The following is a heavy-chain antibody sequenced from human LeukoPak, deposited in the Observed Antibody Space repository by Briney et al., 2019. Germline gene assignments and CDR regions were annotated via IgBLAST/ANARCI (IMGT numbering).Heavy chain of an antibody. Sequence: SQTLSLTCTVSGGSISSGGYYWSWIRQHPGQGLEWIGYIYYSGSTYYNPSLKSRVTISVDTSKNQFSLKLSSVTAADTAVYYCARHLPHSDIVVVPAARFWGQGTLVTVSS. CDR2: IYYSGST. D-gene: IGHD2-2*01. CDR3: ARHLPHSDIVVVPAARF. J-gene: IGHJ4*02. CDR1: GGSISSGGYY. V-gene: IGHV4-31*03.